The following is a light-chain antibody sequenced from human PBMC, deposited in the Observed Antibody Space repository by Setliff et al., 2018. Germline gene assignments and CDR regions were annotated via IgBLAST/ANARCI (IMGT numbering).Light chain of an antibody. J-gene: IGLJ1*01. CDR2: EVS. Sequence: QSALAQPASVSGSPGQSITISCTGTSSDVGYYNYVSWYQQHPGKAPKLMIYEVSNRPSGVSNRFSGSKSGNTASLTISGLQAEDEADYYCSSYTSSNTDIYVFGTGTKVTVL. CDR1: SSDVGYYNY. CDR3: SSYTSSNTDIYV. V-gene: IGLV2-14*01.